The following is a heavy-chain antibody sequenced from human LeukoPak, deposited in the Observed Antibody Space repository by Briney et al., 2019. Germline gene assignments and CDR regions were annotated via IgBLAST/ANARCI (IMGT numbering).Heavy chain of an antibody. CDR1: GFTFGSYA. V-gene: IGHV3-66*01. D-gene: IGHD3-10*01. CDR2: IYSDGTT. J-gene: IGHJ5*02. CDR3: ARAIHGAT. Sequence: GGSLRLSCAASGFTFGSYAMNWVRQAPGKGLEWVSFIYSDGTTFYADSVKGRFTISRDNSKNTLYLQMNSLRAEDTAVYYCARAIHGATWGQGTLVTVSS.